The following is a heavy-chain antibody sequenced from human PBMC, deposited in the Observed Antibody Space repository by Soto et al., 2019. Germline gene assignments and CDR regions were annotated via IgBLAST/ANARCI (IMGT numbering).Heavy chain of an antibody. J-gene: IGHJ6*02. Sequence: EALRLSCAASGFTFSSYAMRWVRQPPRKGLEWVSASSGSGGSTYYADSVKGRFTISRDNSKNTLYLQMNSLRAEDTAVYYCANIAARLYYYYGMDVWGQGTTVTVSS. CDR2: SSGSGGST. D-gene: IGHD6-6*01. CDR1: GFTFSSYA. V-gene: IGHV3-23*01. CDR3: ANIAARLYYYYGMDV.